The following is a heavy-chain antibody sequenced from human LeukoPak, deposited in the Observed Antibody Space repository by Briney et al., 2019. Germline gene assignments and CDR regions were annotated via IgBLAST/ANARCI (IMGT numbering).Heavy chain of an antibody. Sequence: GGSLRLSCVASGFTVSSNYMSWFRQAPGKGLKWVSVIYSVGNTYYADSVKGRFTISRHNSKNTLYLQMNSLRVEDTAVYYCARGGTPGYSSGRIDYWGQGTLVTVSS. CDR3: ARGGTPGYSSGRIDY. V-gene: IGHV3-53*04. D-gene: IGHD6-19*01. J-gene: IGHJ4*02. CDR1: GFTVSSNY. CDR2: IYSVGNT.